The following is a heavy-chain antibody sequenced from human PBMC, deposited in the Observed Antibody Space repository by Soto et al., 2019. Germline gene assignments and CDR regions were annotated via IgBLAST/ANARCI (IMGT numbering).Heavy chain of an antibody. CDR1: GGSISSSSYY. D-gene: IGHD1-26*01. Sequence: SETLSLTCTVSGGSISSSSYYWGWIRQPPGKGLEWIGSIYYSGSTYYNPSLKSRVTISVDTSKNQFSLKLSSVTAADTAVYYCARAGVVGATALDYWVQGTLVT. CDR2: IYYSGST. V-gene: IGHV4-39*01. CDR3: ARAGVVGATALDY. J-gene: IGHJ4*02.